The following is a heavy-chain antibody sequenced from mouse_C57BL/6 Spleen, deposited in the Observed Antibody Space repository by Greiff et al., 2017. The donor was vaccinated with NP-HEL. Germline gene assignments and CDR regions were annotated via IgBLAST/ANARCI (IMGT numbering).Heavy chain of an antibody. D-gene: IGHD2-4*01. CDR1: GFNIKDYY. CDR2: IDPEDGET. Sequence: EVQLQQSGAELVKPGASVKLSCTASGFNIKDYYMHWVKQRTEQGLEWIGRIDPEDGETKYAPEFQGKATITADTSSNTAYLQLSSLTSEDTAVYYCARWGYDYISAWLAYWGQGTLVTVSA. CDR3: ARWGYDYISAWLAY. J-gene: IGHJ3*01. V-gene: IGHV14-2*01.